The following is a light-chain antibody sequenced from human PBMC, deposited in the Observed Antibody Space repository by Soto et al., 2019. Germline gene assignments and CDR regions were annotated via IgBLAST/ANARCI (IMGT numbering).Light chain of an antibody. V-gene: IGKV4-1*01. CDR2: WAS. J-gene: IGKJ1*01. Sequence: DIVIAQSTDSLAVYLGHRPTVNCKSSLSILYGSIKRKYIAWYRQKPGGPAKRLIYWASTRESEVPDRVSGSGCGTDFTLTISSLQAEDVAVYYCQQYYSTPWTFGQGAKLDIK. CDR1: LSILYGSIKRKY. CDR3: QQYYSTPWT.